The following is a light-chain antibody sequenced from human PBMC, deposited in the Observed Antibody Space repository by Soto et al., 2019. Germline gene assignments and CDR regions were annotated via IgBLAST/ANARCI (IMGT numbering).Light chain of an antibody. J-gene: IGLJ2*01. CDR3: KSSDSSLSGHVV. V-gene: IGLV1-40*01. CDR2: GNS. CDR1: SSNIGAGYD. Sequence: QSVLTQPPSVSGAPGQRVTISCTGSSSNIGAGYDVHWYQQLPGTAPKLLIYGNSNRPSGVPDRFSGSKSGTSASLAITGLQAEEEADDYSKSSDSSLSGHVVFGGGTKLTVL.